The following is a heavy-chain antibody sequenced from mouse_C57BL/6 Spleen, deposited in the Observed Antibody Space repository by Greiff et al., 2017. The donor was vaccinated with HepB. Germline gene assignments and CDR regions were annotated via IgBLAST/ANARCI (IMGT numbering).Heavy chain of an antibody. CDR1: GFTFSDYG. CDR3: ARSYYYGSSYFDD. J-gene: IGHJ2*01. Sequence: EVKLMESGGGLVKPGGSLKLSCAASGFTFSDYGMHWVRQAPEQGLEWVAYISSGSSTINYADTVKGRFTISRDNAKNTLFLQMTRLRSEDTAMYYCARSYYYGSSYFDDWGQGTTLTVSS. V-gene: IGHV5-17*01. D-gene: IGHD1-1*01. CDR2: ISSGSSTI.